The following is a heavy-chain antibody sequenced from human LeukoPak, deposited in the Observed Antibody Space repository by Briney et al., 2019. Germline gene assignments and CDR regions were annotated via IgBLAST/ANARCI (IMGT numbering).Heavy chain of an antibody. D-gene: IGHD6-13*01. Sequence: SVKVSCKASGGTFSSYAISWVRQAPGQGLEWMGGIIPIFGTANYAQKFQGRVTMTRDTSTSTVYMELSSLRSEDTAVYYCARSPYSSSWPFDYWGQGTLVTVSS. V-gene: IGHV1-69*05. CDR2: IIPIFGTA. CDR3: ARSPYSSSWPFDY. CDR1: GGTFSSYA. J-gene: IGHJ4*02.